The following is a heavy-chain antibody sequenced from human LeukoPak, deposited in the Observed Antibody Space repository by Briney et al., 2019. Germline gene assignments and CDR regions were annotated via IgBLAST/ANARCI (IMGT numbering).Heavy chain of an antibody. D-gene: IGHD6-6*01. CDR1: GGSFSGYY. CDR3: ATSIAAFGWFDP. Sequence: SETLSLTCAVYGGSFSGYYWNWIRQPPGKGLEWIGEINHSGSTNYNPSLKSRVTISVDTSKNQFSLKLSSVTAADTAVYYCATSIAAFGWFDPWGQGTLVTVSS. V-gene: IGHV4-34*01. CDR2: INHSGST. J-gene: IGHJ5*02.